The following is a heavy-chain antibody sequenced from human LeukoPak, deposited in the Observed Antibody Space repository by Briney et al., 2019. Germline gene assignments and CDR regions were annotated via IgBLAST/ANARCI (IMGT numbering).Heavy chain of an antibody. CDR1: GFTFGGYN. CDR2: ISRSGSTK. Sequence: GGSLRLSCAASGFTFGGYNMRWIRQAPGKGLEWVSSISRSGSTKYYADSVKGRFTISRDNSKNTLYLQMNSLRAEDTAVYYCAKGSGSYPYYFDYWGQGTLVTVSS. J-gene: IGHJ4*02. D-gene: IGHD1-26*01. V-gene: IGHV3-11*01. CDR3: AKGSGSYPYYFDY.